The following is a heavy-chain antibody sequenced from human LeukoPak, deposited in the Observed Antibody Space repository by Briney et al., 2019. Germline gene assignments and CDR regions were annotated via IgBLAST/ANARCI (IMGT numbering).Heavy chain of an antibody. D-gene: IGHD4-23*01. CDR1: GFTLSNYW. J-gene: IGHJ4*02. V-gene: IGHV3-66*01. CDR2: IYSGGST. Sequence: GGSLRLSCAASGFTLSNYWMHWVRQAPGKGLVWVSVIYSGGSTYYADSVKGRFTISRDNSKNTLYLQMNSLRAEDTAVYYCARDRRWPYYFDYWGQGTLVTVSS. CDR3: ARDRRWPYYFDY.